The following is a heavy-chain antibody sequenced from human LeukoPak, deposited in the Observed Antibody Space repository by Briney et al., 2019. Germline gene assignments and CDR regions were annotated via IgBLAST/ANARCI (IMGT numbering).Heavy chain of an antibody. CDR1: GYTFTSYD. V-gene: IGHV1-2*02. J-gene: IGHJ6*03. Sequence: ASVKVSCKASGYTFTSYDINWVRQATGQGLEWMGWINPNSGGTNYAQKFQGRVTMTRDTSISTAYMELSRLRSDDTAVYYCARVKNYYMDVWGKGTTVTVSS. CDR3: ARVKNYYMDV. CDR2: INPNSGGT.